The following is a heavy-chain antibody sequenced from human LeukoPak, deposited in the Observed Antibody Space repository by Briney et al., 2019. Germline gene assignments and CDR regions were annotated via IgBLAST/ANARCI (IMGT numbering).Heavy chain of an antibody. CDR2: INHSGST. D-gene: IGHD2-2*01. V-gene: IGHV4-34*01. CDR1: GGSFSGYY. CDR3: ARSRGYCSSTSCYVDYYYMDV. J-gene: IGHJ6*03. Sequence: SETLSLTCAVYGGSFSGYYWSWIRQPPGKGLEWIGEINHSGSTNYNPSLKSRVTISVDTSKNQFSLKLSSVTAADTAVYYCARSRGYCSSTSCYVDYYYMDVWGKGTTVTVSS.